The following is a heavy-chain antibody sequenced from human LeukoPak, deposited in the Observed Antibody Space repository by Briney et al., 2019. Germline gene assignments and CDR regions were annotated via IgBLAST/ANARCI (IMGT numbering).Heavy chain of an antibody. J-gene: IGHJ4*02. Sequence: GGSLRLSCAASGFTVSGNYMSWVRQAPGKGLEWVSVIYTGGTTYYADSVKGRFTISRDNSKNTLYLQMNSLRAEDTAVYYCAKGDCTSTRCYRGYFDYWGQGSLLIVSS. CDR3: AKGDCTSTRCYRGYFDY. CDR2: IYTGGTT. V-gene: IGHV3-53*01. D-gene: IGHD2-2*02. CDR1: GFTVSGNY.